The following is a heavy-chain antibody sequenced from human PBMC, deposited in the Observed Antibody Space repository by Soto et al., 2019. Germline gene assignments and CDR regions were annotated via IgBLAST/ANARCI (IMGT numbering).Heavy chain of an antibody. Sequence: PGGSLRLSCAASGFTFSSHAMHWVRQAPGKGLEWVAVVSYDGSNKYYAGSVKGRFTISRDNSKNTLYLQMNSLRAEDTAVYYCAKALTVGATTPFDYWGQGTRVTVSS. V-gene: IGHV3-30*18. CDR1: GFTFSSHA. D-gene: IGHD1-26*01. CDR3: AKALTVGATTPFDY. CDR2: VSYDGSNK. J-gene: IGHJ4*02.